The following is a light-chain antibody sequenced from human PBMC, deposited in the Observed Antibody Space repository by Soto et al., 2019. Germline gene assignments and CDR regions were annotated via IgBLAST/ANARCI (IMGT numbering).Light chain of an antibody. V-gene: IGLV2-8*01. J-gene: IGLJ2*01. CDR3: SSYAGSKNYVV. CDR1: SSDVGGYHY. Sequence: QSALTQPPSASGSPGQSVTISCTGTSSDVGGYHYVSWYQQHPGKAPKLMIYDVNKRPSGVPDRFSGSKPGNTASLTVSGLQAEDEADYYCSSYAGSKNYVVFGGGTKLTVL. CDR2: DVN.